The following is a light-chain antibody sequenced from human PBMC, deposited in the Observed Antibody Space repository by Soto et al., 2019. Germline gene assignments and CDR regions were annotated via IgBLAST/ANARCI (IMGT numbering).Light chain of an antibody. Sequence: DIQMTQSPSTLSASVGDRVTITCRASQGISSWLAWYQQKPGKAPKFLIYDASILESGVPSRFSGSGFGREFTLTISSLQPDDFATYYYQQYYDYSTLYTFGQGTKVEIK. CDR1: QGISSW. CDR3: QQYYDYSTLYT. CDR2: DAS. J-gene: IGKJ2*01. V-gene: IGKV1-5*01.